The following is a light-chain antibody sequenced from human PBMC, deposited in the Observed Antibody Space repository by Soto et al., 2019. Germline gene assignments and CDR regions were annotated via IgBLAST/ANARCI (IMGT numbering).Light chain of an antibody. CDR2: GNS. V-gene: IGLV1-40*01. CDR1: SSNIGAGYD. Sequence: QAVVTQPPSVSGALGQRVTISCTGSSSNIGAGYDVHWYQQLPGTAPKLLIYGNSNRPSGVPDRFSGSKSGTSASLAITGLQAEDEADYYCQSYDSSLSGKVVFGGGTNFTVL. CDR3: QSYDSSLSGKVV. J-gene: IGLJ2*01.